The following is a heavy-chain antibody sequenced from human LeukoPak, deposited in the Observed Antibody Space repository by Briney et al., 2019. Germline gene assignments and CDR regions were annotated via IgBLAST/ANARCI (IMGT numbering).Heavy chain of an antibody. CDR2: FYHSGST. V-gene: IGHV4-61*01. CDR3: ARGPYYFDY. Sequence: SETLSLTCTVSGGSVSSGTYYWSWIRQPPGKGLEWIGYFYHSGSTNYNPSLKSRVTISVDTSKNQFSLKLSSVTAADTAVYYCARGPYYFDYWGQGSLVTVSS. CDR1: GGSVSSGTYY. J-gene: IGHJ4*02.